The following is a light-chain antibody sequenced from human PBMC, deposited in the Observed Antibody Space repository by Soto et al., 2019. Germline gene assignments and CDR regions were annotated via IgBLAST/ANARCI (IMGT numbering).Light chain of an antibody. J-gene: IGLJ3*02. CDR3: TSYSSSSPRV. V-gene: IGLV2-14*01. CDR1: SSDVGSYNY. Sequence: QSALTQPASVSGSPGQSITISCTGTSSDVGSYNYVSWYQQHPGKAPKLMIYEVSNRPSGVSNRFSGSKSGNTASLTISGLHAEDEDNYYCTSYSSSSPRVFGGGTQLTVL. CDR2: EVS.